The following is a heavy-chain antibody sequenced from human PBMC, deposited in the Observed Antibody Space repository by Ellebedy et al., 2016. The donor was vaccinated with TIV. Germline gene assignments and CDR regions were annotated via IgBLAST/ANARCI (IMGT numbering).Heavy chain of an antibody. V-gene: IGHV1-8*01. Sequence: AASVKVSCKASGYTFTTFDVIWVRQATGQGLEWMGWMNSDTGNTGYAHKFQGRITLTRNTSISTAYMELTSLRSEDTALYYCARVLRMNWFDPWGQGTLVTVSS. CDR1: GYTFTTFD. CDR3: ARVLRMNWFDP. CDR2: MNSDTGNT. J-gene: IGHJ5*02. D-gene: IGHD1-26*01.